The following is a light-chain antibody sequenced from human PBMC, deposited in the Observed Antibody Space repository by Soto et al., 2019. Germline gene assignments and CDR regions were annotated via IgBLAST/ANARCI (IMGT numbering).Light chain of an antibody. CDR1: QGLVHSDGNTY. CDR2: KVS. V-gene: IGKV2-30*02. CDR3: MQGSHWPFS. Sequence: DVVMTQSPLSLPVTLGQPASISCRSSQGLVHSDGNTYLTWFQQTPGQSPRRLIYKVSNRDSGVPDRFSGSGSGTDFTLKISRVEAEDVGLYYCMQGSHWPFSFGQGTKLEI. J-gene: IGKJ2*03.